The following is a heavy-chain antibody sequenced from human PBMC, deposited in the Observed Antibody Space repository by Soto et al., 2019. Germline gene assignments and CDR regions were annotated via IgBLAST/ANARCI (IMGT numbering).Heavy chain of an antibody. CDR3: EMNWEAADGGFDY. CDR2: IWYDGSNK. Sequence: PGGSLRLSCAASGFTFSSYGMHWVRQAPGKGLEWVAVIWYDGSNKYYADSVKGRFTISRDNSKNTLYLQMNSLRAEDTAVYYCEMNWEAADGGFDYWGQGTLVTVSS. CDR1: GFTFSSYG. D-gene: IGHD6-13*01. J-gene: IGHJ4*02. V-gene: IGHV3-33*01.